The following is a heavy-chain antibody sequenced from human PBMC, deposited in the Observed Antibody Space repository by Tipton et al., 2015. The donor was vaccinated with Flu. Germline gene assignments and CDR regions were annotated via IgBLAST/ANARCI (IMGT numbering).Heavy chain of an antibody. Sequence: TLSLTCTVSGGSISSYYWSWIRQPPGKGLEWIGYIYYSGSTNYNPSLKSRVTISVDTSKNQFSLKLSSVTAADTAVSYCARDFGYYDSSVYWAGWFAPWGQGTLVTVSS. J-gene: IGHJ5*02. D-gene: IGHD3-22*01. CDR3: ARDFGYYDSSVYWAGWFAP. V-gene: IGHV4-59*01. CDR2: IYYSGST. CDR1: GGSISSYY.